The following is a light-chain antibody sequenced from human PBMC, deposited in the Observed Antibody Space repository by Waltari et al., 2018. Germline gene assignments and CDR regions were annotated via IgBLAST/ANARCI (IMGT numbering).Light chain of an antibody. CDR2: KTS. V-gene: IGKV1-5*03. CDR1: QNINRW. J-gene: IGKJ1*01. CDR3: QQYSTYSLWA. Sequence: DIQMTQSPSTLSASIGDRVTITCRARQNINRWLAWYQQKPGKAPNLLIYKTSSLQSGVPSRFSGSGSGTEFTLTISSLQPEDFATYYCQQYSTYSLWAFGQGTKVEIK.